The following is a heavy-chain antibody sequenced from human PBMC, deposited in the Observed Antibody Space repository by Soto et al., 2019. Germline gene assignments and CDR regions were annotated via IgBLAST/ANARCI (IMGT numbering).Heavy chain of an antibody. J-gene: IGHJ4*02. V-gene: IGHV5-10-1*01. CDR2: VDPNDSFA. CDR1: EYSFRIYW. D-gene: IGHD3-10*01. Sequence: PGESLKISCQAFEYSFRIYWISWVRQKPGAGLEWMGRVDPNDSFATYSPSFQGHVSISVDKSTNIVYLQWRSLRASDTATYYCPRHPSGSGNSNFDFWGQGTQVTVSS. CDR3: PRHPSGSGNSNFDF.